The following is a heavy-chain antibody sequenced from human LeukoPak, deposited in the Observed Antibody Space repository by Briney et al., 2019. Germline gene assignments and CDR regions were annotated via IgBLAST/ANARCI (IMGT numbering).Heavy chain of an antibody. J-gene: IGHJ5*02. D-gene: IGHD5-12*01. CDR3: ARVPRRGCEVNWFDP. CDR1: GYTFTGYY. V-gene: IGHV1-2*02. CDR2: INPNSGGT. Sequence: ASVKVSCKASGYTFTGYYMHWVRQAPGQGLEWMGWINPNSGGTNYAQKFQGRVTMTRDTSISTAYMELSRLRSDDTAVYYCARVPRRGCEVNWFDPWGQGTLVTVSS.